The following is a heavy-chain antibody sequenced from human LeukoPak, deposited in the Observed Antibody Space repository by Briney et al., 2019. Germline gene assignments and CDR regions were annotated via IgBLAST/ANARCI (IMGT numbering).Heavy chain of an antibody. CDR2: IKQDESEK. J-gene: IGHJ4*02. CDR3: ARDYGDYSGYFDY. Sequence: GGSLRLSCAASGFTFSSYWMSWVRQAPGKGLEWVANIKQDESEKYYVDSVKGRFTISRDNAKNSLYLQMNSLRAEDTAVYYCARDYGDYSGYFDYWGQGTLVTVAS. D-gene: IGHD4-17*01. CDR1: GFTFSSYW. V-gene: IGHV3-7*01.